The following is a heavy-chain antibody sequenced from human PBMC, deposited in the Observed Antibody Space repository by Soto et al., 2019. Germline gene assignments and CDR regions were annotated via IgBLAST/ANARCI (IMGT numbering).Heavy chain of an antibody. V-gene: IGHV4-30-2*01. CDR1: GGSISSGGYS. CDR2: IYHSGST. J-gene: IGHJ5*02. D-gene: IGHD4-17*01. Sequence: PSETLSLTCAVSGGSISSGGYSWSWIRQPPGKGLEWIGYIYHSGSTYYNPSLKSRVTISVDRSKNQFSLKLSSVTAADTAVYYCAAGSDGDYVSWFDPWGQGTLVTSPQ. CDR3: AAGSDGDYVSWFDP.